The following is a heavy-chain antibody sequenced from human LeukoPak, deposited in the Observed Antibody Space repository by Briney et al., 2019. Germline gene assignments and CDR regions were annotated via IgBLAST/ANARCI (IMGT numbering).Heavy chain of an antibody. CDR2: INDSGST. Sequence: SETLSLTCAVYGGSFSGYYWSWIRQPPGKGLEWIGEINDSGSTNYNPSLKSRVTISVDTYKNQFSLKMSSVTPEDTAVYYCARDDLQLVRRLGRNTEYYYYYYMDVWGKGTTVTVSS. CDR3: ARDDLQLVRRLGRNTEYYYYYYMDV. D-gene: IGHD6-13*01. J-gene: IGHJ6*03. V-gene: IGHV4-34*01. CDR1: GGSFSGYY.